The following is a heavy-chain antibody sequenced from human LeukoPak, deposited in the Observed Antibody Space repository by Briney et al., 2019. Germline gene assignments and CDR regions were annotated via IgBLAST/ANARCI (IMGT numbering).Heavy chain of an antibody. D-gene: IGHD4-23*01. J-gene: IGHJ4*02. CDR1: GGSFSGYY. Sequence: SETLSLTCAVYGGSFSGYYWSWIRQPPGKGLEWIGEINHSGSTNYNPSLKSRVTISVDTSKNQFSLKLSSVTAADTAVYYCARLDFGANSGDYWGQGTLVTVSS. V-gene: IGHV4-34*01. CDR3: ARLDFGANSGDY. CDR2: INHSGST.